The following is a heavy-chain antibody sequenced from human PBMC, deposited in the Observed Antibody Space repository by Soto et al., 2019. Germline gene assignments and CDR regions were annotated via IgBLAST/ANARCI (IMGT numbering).Heavy chain of an antibody. J-gene: IGHJ6*02. CDR2: ISAYNGNT. CDR1: GYTFTSYG. Sequence: ASVKVSCKASGYTFTSYGISWVRQAPGQGLEWMGWISAYNGNTNYAQKLQGRVTMTTGTSTSTAYMELRSLRSDDTAVYYCARWGCSSTSCYGSYYYYGMDVWGQGTTVTVSS. V-gene: IGHV1-18*04. CDR3: ARWGCSSTSCYGSYYYYGMDV. D-gene: IGHD2-2*01.